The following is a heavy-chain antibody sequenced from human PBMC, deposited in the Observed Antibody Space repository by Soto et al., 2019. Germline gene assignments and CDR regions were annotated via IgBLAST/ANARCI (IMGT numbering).Heavy chain of an antibody. V-gene: IGHV4-34*01. CDR3: ARGVVYRDVGLAYGMDV. J-gene: IGHJ6*02. Sequence: PSETLSLTCAVYGESFSNHYWTWIRQSPGKGLEWVGEINYSGSTRYNWSLGSRVTISVDTSKNQFSLMVTSVTAEDTAVYYCARGVVYRDVGLAYGMDVWGQGITVTVS. CDR1: GESFSNHY. CDR2: INYSGST. D-gene: IGHD3-22*01.